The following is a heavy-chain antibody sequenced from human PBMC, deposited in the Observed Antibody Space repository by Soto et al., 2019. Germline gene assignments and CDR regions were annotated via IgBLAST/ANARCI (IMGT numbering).Heavy chain of an antibody. CDR1: GASITSTTYF. Sequence: PSETLSLTCSLSGASITSTTYFWAWIRQPPGKGLEWVGSIYYSSKTHYNPSLKSRTTISVDRSRNQFSLQVSSVTAADTAVYYCAKNPPRTGRFDYWGQGTVVTVSS. CDR2: IYYSSKT. V-gene: IGHV4-39*01. CDR3: AKNPPRTGRFDY. J-gene: IGHJ4*01.